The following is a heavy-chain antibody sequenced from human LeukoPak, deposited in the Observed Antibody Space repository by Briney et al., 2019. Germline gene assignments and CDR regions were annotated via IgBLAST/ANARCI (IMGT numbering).Heavy chain of an antibody. CDR1: GFTFSSYG. Sequence: PGGSLRLSCVASGFTFSSYGMHWVRQAPGKGLEWVAFIRYDGTNKYYADSVKGRFPISRDNSKNTLYLQMNSLRAEDTAVYYCAKDQSGSYSNGLDYWGQGTLVTVSS. J-gene: IGHJ4*02. V-gene: IGHV3-30*02. CDR2: IRYDGTNK. CDR3: AKDQSGSYSNGLDY. D-gene: IGHD1-26*01.